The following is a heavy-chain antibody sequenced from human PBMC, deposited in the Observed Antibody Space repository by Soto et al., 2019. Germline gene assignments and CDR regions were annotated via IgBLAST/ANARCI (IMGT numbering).Heavy chain of an antibody. V-gene: IGHV4-34*01. Sequence: QVQLQQWGAGLLKPSETLSLTCAVYGGSFSGYYWSWIRQPPGKGLEWIGEINHSGSTNYNPSLQSRVTMSVDTSKNQFSLKLSSVAAADTAVYYCARYTVTTSFDYWGQGTLVTVSS. J-gene: IGHJ4*02. CDR1: GGSFSGYY. CDR2: INHSGST. CDR3: ARYTVTTSFDY. D-gene: IGHD4-17*01.